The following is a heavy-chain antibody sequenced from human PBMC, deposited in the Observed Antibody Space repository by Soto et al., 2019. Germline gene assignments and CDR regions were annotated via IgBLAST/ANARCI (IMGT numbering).Heavy chain of an antibody. Sequence: QVQLQQWGAGLLKPSETLSLTCAVYGGSFSGYSWTWIRQPPGTGLEWIGEINHSGSTNYNPSLKSRVTISVDTSKNQFSLKLTSVTAADTAVYYCARDKITGLFDYWGQGNLVTVSS. CDR1: GGSFSGYS. CDR2: INHSGST. J-gene: IGHJ4*02. D-gene: IGHD2-8*02. CDR3: ARDKITGLFDY. V-gene: IGHV4-34*01.